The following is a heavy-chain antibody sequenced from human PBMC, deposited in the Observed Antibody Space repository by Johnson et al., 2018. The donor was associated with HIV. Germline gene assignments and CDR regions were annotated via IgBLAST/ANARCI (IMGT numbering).Heavy chain of an antibody. Sequence: QVQLVESGGGVVQPGRSLRLSCAASGFTFNSYGMHWVRQTPGKGLEWVAVISYDGSNRFYADSVKGRFTISRDNFKNTLYLQMNSLRAEDTAVYYCATSVSSCYLGAFDIWGQGTMVTVSS. CDR2: ISYDGSNR. V-gene: IGHV3-30*03. D-gene: IGHD2-2*01. J-gene: IGHJ3*02. CDR3: ATSVSSCYLGAFDI. CDR1: GFTFNSYG.